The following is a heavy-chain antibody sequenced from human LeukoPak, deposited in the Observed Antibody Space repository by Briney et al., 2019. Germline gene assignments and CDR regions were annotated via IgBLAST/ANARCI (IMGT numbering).Heavy chain of an antibody. Sequence: ASVKVSCKASGYTFTSYDINWVRQATGQGLEWMGWMNPNSGNTGYAQKFQGRVTMTRNTSISTAYMELSSLRSEDTAVYYWARKGKKWGPHNLFRPRGQGTLVTVSS. D-gene: IGHD1-26*01. J-gene: IGHJ4*03. V-gene: IGHV1-8*01. CDR1: GYTFTSYD. CDR2: MNPNSGNT. CDR3: ARKGKKWGPHNLFRP.